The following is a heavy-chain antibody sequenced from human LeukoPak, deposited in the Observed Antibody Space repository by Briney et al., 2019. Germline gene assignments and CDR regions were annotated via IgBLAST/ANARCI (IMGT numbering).Heavy chain of an antibody. CDR1: GGSFSGYY. Sequence: TSETLSLTCAVYGGSFSGYYWSWIRQPPGKGLEWLGEINHSGSTNYNPSLKSRVTISVDTSKNQFSLKLSSVTAADTAVYYCAGNSTVTTDYWGQGTLVTVSS. D-gene: IGHD4-11*01. CDR3: AGNSTVTTDY. V-gene: IGHV4-34*01. J-gene: IGHJ4*02. CDR2: INHSGST.